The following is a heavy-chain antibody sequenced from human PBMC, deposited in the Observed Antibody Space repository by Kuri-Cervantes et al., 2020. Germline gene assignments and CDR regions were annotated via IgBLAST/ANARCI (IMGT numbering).Heavy chain of an antibody. CDR2: IYWDDDK. V-gene: IGHV2-5*02. D-gene: IGHD4-17*01. CDR3: ALYDYGDYQRDRTYYFDY. CDR1: GFSLSTSGVG. J-gene: IGHJ4*02. Sequence: SGPTLVKPTQTLTLTCTFSGFSLSTSGVGVGWIRQPPGKALEWLALIYWDDDKRYSPSLKSRLTTTKDTSKNQVVLTMTNMDPVDTATYYCALYDYGDYQRDRTYYFDYWGQGTLVTVSS.